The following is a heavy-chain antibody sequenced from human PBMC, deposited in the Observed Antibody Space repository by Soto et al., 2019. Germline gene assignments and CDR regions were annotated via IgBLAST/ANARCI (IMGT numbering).Heavy chain of an antibody. J-gene: IGHJ4*02. Sequence: ASVNASCNASGYTSTGYGMRWVRPAPGQGLEWMGWISHYNANTIYAQKRQGRVTMTTDTATSTAYMELRSLRSDDTAVYYCAREGLDYDILTGYPPIDYWGQGTLVTVSS. CDR2: ISHYNANT. CDR1: GYTSTGYG. V-gene: IGHV1-18*01. CDR3: AREGLDYDILTGYPPIDY. D-gene: IGHD3-9*01.